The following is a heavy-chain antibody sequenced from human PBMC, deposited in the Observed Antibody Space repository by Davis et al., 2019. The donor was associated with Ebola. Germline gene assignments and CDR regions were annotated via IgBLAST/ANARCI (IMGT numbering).Heavy chain of an antibody. CDR3: AGAKATVKFYFDY. J-gene: IGHJ4*02. D-gene: IGHD1-14*01. CDR1: GLTFSTCS. Sequence: PGGSLRLSCVASGLTFSTCSINWVRQAPGKGLEWVSSISSSSSYIYYADSVKGRFTISRDNAKNSLYLQMNSLRAEDTAVYYCAGAKATVKFYFDYWGQGTLVTVSS. CDR2: ISSSSSYI. V-gene: IGHV3-21*04.